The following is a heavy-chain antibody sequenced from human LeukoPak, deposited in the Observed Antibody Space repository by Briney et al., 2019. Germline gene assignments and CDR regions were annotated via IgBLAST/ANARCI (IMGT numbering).Heavy chain of an antibody. D-gene: IGHD1-26*01. J-gene: IGHJ4*02. CDR1: GFTFSSYG. CDR2: ISGSAVST. Sequence: GGTLRLSCAASGFTFSSYGMSWVRQAPGKGLEWVSAISGSAVSTYYADSVKGRFTISGDNSKNTLYLQMNSLRAEDTAVYYCAREGGSYYYFDYWGQGTLVTVSS. CDR3: AREGGSYYYFDY. V-gene: IGHV3-23*01.